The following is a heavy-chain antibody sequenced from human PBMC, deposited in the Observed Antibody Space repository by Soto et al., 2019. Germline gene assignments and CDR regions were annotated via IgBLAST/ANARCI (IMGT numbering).Heavy chain of an antibody. CDR1: GGSISSYY. CDR3: AREMFGRGSNWFDP. J-gene: IGHJ5*02. Sequence: SETLSLTCTVSGGSISSYYWSWIRQPPGKGLEWIGYIYYSGSTNYNPSLKSRVTISVDTSKNQFSLKLSSVTAADTAVYYCAREMFGRGSNWFDPWGQGTLVTVSS. V-gene: IGHV4-59*01. D-gene: IGHD3-10*02. CDR2: IYYSGST.